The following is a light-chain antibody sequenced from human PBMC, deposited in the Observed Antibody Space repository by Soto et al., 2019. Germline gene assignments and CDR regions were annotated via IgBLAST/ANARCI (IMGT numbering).Light chain of an antibody. CDR2: GIS. J-gene: IGKJ2*01. CDR1: QSVSNN. V-gene: IGKV3-15*01. Sequence: EIVMTQSPATLSVSLGERATLSCRASQSVSNNLAWYQQKPGQAPRLLIWGISTGATGVPARFSGSGSGTEFTLTISSLQSEDFAVYYCQQSNSWPRTFGQGTKLEIK. CDR3: QQSNSWPRT.